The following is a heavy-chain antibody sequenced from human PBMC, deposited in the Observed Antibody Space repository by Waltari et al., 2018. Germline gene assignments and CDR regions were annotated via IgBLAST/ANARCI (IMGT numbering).Heavy chain of an antibody. Sequence: QLQLQESGPGLVKPSQTLSLTCTVSGGSISSGSYYWTWIRTPAGKGLEWIGRIYTSGSTNYNPSLKSRVTISVDTSKNQFSLKLSSVTAADTAVYYCARQEDSSGWAHFDYWGQGTLVTVSS. J-gene: IGHJ4*02. CDR3: ARQEDSSGWAHFDY. V-gene: IGHV4-61*02. CDR1: GGSISSGSYY. D-gene: IGHD6-19*01. CDR2: IYTSGST.